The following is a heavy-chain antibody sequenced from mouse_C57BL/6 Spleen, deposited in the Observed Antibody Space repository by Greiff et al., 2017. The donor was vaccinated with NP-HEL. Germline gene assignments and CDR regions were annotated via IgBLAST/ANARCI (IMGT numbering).Heavy chain of an antibody. CDR1: GYTFTSYW. CDR2: IDPSDSYT. V-gene: IGHV1-69*01. Sequence: VQLQQPGAELVMPGASVKLSCKASGYTFTSYWMHWVKQRPGQGLEWIGEIDPSDSYTNYNQKFKGKSTLTVDKSSSTAYMQLSSLTSEDSAVYYCATITTGGFDYWGQGTTLTVSS. J-gene: IGHJ2*01. CDR3: ATITTGGFDY. D-gene: IGHD1-2*01.